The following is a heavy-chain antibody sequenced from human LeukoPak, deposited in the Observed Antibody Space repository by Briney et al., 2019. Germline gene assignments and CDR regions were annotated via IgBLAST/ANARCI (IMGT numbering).Heavy chain of an antibody. CDR1: EYTFTSYA. D-gene: IGHD2-2*01. J-gene: IGHJ4*02. V-gene: IGHV1-3*01. CDR2: INAGNGNT. CDR3: ARLPRYCSSTSCPGGYFDY. Sequence: ASVKVSCKASEYTFTSYAMHWVRQAPGQRLEWMGWINAGNGNTKYSQKFQGRVTITRDTSASTAYMELSSLRSEDTAVYYCARLPRYCSSTSCPGGYFDYWGQGTLVTVSS.